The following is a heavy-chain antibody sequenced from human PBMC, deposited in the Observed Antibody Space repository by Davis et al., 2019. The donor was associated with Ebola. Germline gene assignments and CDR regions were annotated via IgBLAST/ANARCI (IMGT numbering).Heavy chain of an antibody. CDR2: IIPILGIA. V-gene: IGHV1-69*04. CDR1: GGTFSSYA. CDR3: ARGRGVVVIAIDY. J-gene: IGHJ4*02. Sequence: SVKVSCKASGGTFSSYAISWVRQAPGQGLEWMGRIIPILGIANYAQKFQGRVTITADKSTSTAYMELSSLRSEDTAVYYCARGRGVVVIAIDYWGQGTLVTVSS. D-gene: IGHD2-21*01.